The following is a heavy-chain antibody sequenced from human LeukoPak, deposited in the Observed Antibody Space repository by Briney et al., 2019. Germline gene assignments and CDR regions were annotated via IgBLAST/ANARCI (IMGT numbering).Heavy chain of an antibody. CDR2: IYTSGST. CDR3: ARDFRVVVTPYYYYGMDV. CDR1: GGSISSYY. Sequence: SETLSPTCTVSGGSISSYYWSWIRQPAGKGLEWIGRIYTSGSTNYNPSLKSRVTMSVDTSKNQFSLKLSSVTAADTAVYYCARDFRVVVTPYYYYGMDVWGQGTTVTVSS. J-gene: IGHJ6*02. V-gene: IGHV4-4*07. D-gene: IGHD3-22*01.